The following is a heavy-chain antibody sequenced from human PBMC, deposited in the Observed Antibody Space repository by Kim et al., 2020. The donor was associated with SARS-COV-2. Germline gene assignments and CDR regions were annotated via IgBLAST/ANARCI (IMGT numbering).Heavy chain of an antibody. V-gene: IGHV3-7*01. Sequence: YVDSVQGRFTNSRDNAKNSLFLQMNSLRAEDTAVYYCAREGAARGSPYDCWGQGSLVTVSS. D-gene: IGHD5-12*01. J-gene: IGHJ4*02. CDR3: AREGAARGSPYDC.